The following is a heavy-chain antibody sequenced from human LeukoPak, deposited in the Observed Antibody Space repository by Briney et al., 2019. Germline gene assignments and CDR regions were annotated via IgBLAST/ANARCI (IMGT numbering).Heavy chain of an antibody. CDR3: ARRDTPLHSYYYMDV. Sequence: GGSLRLSCTASGFMFSNYWMSWVRQAPGRGLEWLANIKPDGSDKYYVDSVKGRFIISRDNAKNSLYLHMSSLGAEDTAVYYCARRDTPLHSYYYMDVWGKGTTVRVSS. J-gene: IGHJ6*03. CDR2: IKPDGSDK. V-gene: IGHV3-7*01. CDR1: GFMFSNYW. D-gene: IGHD5-18*01.